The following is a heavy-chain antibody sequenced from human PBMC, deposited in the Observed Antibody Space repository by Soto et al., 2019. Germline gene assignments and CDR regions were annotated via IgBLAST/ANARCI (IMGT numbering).Heavy chain of an antibody. D-gene: IGHD1-1*01. V-gene: IGHV3-30-3*01. J-gene: IGHJ6*02. CDR2: ISYDGSNK. CDR3: ARDPHYKGDAYYGMDV. Sequence: GGSLRLSCAASGFTFSSYAMHWVRQAPGKGLEWVAVISYDGSNKYYADSVKGRFTISRDNSKNTLYLQMNSLRAEDTAVYYCARDPHYKGDAYYGMDVWGQGTTVTVSS. CDR1: GFTFSSYA.